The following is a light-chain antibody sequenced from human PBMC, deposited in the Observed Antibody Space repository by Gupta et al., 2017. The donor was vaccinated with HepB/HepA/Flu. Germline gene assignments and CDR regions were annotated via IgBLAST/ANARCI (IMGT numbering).Light chain of an antibody. V-gene: IGLV1-44*01. Sequence: QSVLTQPPSASGTPRQRVTISCSGRTSNIGRNTVNWYQQLPGTAPKLLIYSSNQRPSGVPDRFSGSKSGTSASLAISGLQSEDEADYYCAAWDDSLNAVLFGGGTKLTVL. CDR2: SSN. CDR3: AAWDDSLNAVL. CDR1: TSNIGRNT. J-gene: IGLJ2*01.